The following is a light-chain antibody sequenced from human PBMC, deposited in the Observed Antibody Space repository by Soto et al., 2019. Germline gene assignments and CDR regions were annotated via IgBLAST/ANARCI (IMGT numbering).Light chain of an antibody. Sequence: VMKQCPGTMTKSQGERATLSCRASQSVSSNLAWYQQKPGQAPRLLIYGASTRATGIPARFSGSGSGTEFTLTISSLQSEDFAVYYCQQYNNWPPPITFGQGTRLEIK. CDR3: QQYNNWPPPIT. J-gene: IGKJ5*01. CDR1: QSVSSN. CDR2: GAS. V-gene: IGKV3-15*01.